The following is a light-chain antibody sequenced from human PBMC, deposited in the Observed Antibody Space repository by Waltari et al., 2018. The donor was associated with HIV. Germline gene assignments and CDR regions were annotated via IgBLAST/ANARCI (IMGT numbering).Light chain of an antibody. Sequence: QTALTQPAPVSGSPGQSITISCPGTSSDVGAYNLVSWYQQHPGKAPRLIIYDVSERPAGVSNRFTGSKSGNTASLTISGLQAEDEADYYCCSYVSEIVPCVFGGGTKLTVL. J-gene: IGLJ3*02. V-gene: IGLV2-23*02. CDR3: CSYVSEIVPCV. CDR1: SSDVGAYNL. CDR2: DVS.